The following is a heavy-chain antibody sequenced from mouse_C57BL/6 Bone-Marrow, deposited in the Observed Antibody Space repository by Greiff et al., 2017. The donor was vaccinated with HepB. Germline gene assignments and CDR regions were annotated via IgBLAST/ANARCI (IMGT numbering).Heavy chain of an antibody. Sequence: VQLQQPGAELVKPGASVKVSCKASGYTFTSYWITWVKQRPGQGLEWIGDIYPGSGSTNYNEKFKSKATLTVDTSSSTAYMQLSSLTSEDSAVYYCARGGVYYYGSSYPWFAYWGQGTLVTVSA. V-gene: IGHV1-55*01. CDR1: GYTFTSYW. CDR3: ARGGVYYYGSSYPWFAY. CDR2: IYPGSGST. D-gene: IGHD1-1*01. J-gene: IGHJ3*01.